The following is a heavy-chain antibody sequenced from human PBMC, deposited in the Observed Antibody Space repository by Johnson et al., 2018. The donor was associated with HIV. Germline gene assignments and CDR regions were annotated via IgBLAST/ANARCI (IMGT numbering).Heavy chain of an antibody. CDR2: IDGDGSRT. D-gene: IGHD3-16*01. CDR1: GFSFSRYW. V-gene: IGHV3-74*01. Sequence: VQLVESGGGLVQPGGSLRLSCEASGFSFSRYWMHWVRQAPGKGLVWVSRIDGDGSRTSYADSVKGRFTIARDNAKNTLFLEMKSLRAEDTAVYYCVRTSCTGARCLGYDPFDVWGQGTMVTVSS. J-gene: IGHJ3*01. CDR3: VRTSCTGARCLGYDPFDV.